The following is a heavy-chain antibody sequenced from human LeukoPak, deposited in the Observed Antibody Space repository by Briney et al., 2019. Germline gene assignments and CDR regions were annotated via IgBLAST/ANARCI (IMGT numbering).Heavy chain of an antibody. J-gene: IGHJ4*02. CDR1: GGTSSSYA. Sequence: SVKVSCKASGGTSSSYAISWVRQAPGQGLEWMGGIIPIFGTANYAQKFQGRVTITTDESTSTAYMELSSLRSEDTAVYYCASCDYYDSSGYCCFDYWGQGTLVTVSS. D-gene: IGHD3-22*01. V-gene: IGHV1-69*05. CDR3: ASCDYYDSSGYCCFDY. CDR2: IIPIFGTA.